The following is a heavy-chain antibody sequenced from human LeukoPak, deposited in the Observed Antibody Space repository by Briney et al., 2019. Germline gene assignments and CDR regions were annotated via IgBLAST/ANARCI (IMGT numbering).Heavy chain of an antibody. CDR3: ASISGGLGLAPGH. CDR2: VSSSASTI. CDR1: GFSFGSYE. Sequence: GGSLRLSCAASGFSFGSYEMNWVRQAPGKGLEWVSYVSSSASTIYYADSVKGRFTISRDNAKNSLYLQMNSVRAEDTGVYYCASISGGLGLAPGHWGQGTLVTVSS. D-gene: IGHD3/OR15-3a*01. V-gene: IGHV3-48*03. J-gene: IGHJ4*02.